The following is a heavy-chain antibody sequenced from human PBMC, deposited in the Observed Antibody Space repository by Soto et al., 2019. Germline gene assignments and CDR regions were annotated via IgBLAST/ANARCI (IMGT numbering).Heavy chain of an antibody. D-gene: IGHD3-16*02. J-gene: IGHJ6*02. V-gene: IGHV1-69*13. CDR1: GGTFSSYA. CDR2: IIPIFGTA. CDR3: ARGNRYDYVWGSYRYTPEYGYYYYGMDV. Sequence: SVKFSCKASGGTFSSYAISWVRQAPGQGLEWMGGIIPIFGTANYAQKFQGRVTITADESTSTAYMELSSLRSEDTAVYYCARGNRYDYVWGSYRYTPEYGYYYYGMDVWGQGTTVTVSS.